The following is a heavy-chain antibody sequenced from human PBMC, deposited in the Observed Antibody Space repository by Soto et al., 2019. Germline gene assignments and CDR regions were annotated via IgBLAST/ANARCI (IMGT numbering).Heavy chain of an antibody. J-gene: IGHJ4*02. CDR3: ARGQVVAAQH. D-gene: IGHD2-15*01. CDR2: IYHSGST. V-gene: IGHV4-30-2*01. Sequence: PSQTLSLTCPVYGGSISGYYWSWFRKPPGKGLEWIGYIYHSGSTYYNPSLKSRVTISVDRSKNQFSLKLSSVTAADTAVYYCARGQVVAAQHWGQGTLVTVSS. CDR1: GGSISGYY.